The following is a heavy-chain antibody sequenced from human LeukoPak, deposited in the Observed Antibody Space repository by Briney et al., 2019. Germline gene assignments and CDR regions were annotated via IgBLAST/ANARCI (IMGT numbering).Heavy chain of an antibody. Sequence: PSETLSLTCAVSGGSISSYYWTWIRQPPGKALEWIGFIYYSGSTHYNPSLKSRVTISVDTSKNHFSLRLSSVTAADTAVYYCARRGDYDAFDIWGQGTLVTVSS. CDR3: ARRGDYDAFDI. CDR2: IYYSGST. CDR1: GGSISSYY. J-gene: IGHJ3*02. V-gene: IGHV4-59*08. D-gene: IGHD4-11*01.